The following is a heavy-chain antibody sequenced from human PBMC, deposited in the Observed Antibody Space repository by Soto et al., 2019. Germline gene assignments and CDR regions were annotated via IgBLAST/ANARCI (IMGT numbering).Heavy chain of an antibody. Sequence: SETLCLTWAGYGGSFSGYYWSWIRQPPGKGLEWIGEINHSGSTNYNPSLKSRVTISVDTSKNQFSLKLSSVTAADTAVYYCARGGYSRFPRPYHPYYTGRDVWANWTTVFVS. CDR2: INHSGST. V-gene: IGHV4-34*01. CDR1: GGSFSGYY. J-gene: IGHJ6*04. CDR3: ARGGYSRFPRPYHPYYTGRDV. D-gene: IGHD6-13*01.